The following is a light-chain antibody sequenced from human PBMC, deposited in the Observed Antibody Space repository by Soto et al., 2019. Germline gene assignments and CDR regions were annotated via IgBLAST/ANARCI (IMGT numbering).Light chain of an antibody. CDR3: SSYTSSSTQV. Sequence: QSVLTQPASVSGSPGQSITISCTGTSSDVGGYNYVSWYQQHPGKAPKLMIYEVSNRPSGVSNRFSGSKSGNTASLTISGLQVEAEADYYCSSYTSSSTQVFGTGTKLTVL. J-gene: IGLJ1*01. V-gene: IGLV2-14*01. CDR1: SSDVGGYNY. CDR2: EVS.